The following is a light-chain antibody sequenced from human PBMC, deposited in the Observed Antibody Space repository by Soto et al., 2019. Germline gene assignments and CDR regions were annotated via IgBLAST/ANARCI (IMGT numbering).Light chain of an antibody. V-gene: IGKV1-9*01. CDR3: QQRFMHPPT. CDR2: GAS. CDR1: QGIINY. Sequence: IQLTQSPSSLSASVGDRVTITCRASQGIINYLAWYQQKTGKAPTLLIYGASTLQSGVPSRFGGRGSGPDFTLTFISLQPEDFATYDCQQRFMHPPTFGPGTKVDIK. J-gene: IGKJ3*01.